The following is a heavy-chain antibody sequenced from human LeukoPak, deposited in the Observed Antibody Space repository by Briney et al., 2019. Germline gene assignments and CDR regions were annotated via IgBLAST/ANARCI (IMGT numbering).Heavy chain of an antibody. V-gene: IGHV3-48*03. CDR3: ARDSTVTTSFDY. Sequence: GGSLRLSCAASGFSFSSYEMNWVRQAPGKGLEWVSYISPGGTTIYYADSVKGRFTISRDNAKNSLYLQMNNLGAEDSAVYYCARDSTVTTSFDYWGQGTLVTVSS. CDR1: GFSFSSYE. D-gene: IGHD4-17*01. J-gene: IGHJ4*02. CDR2: ISPGGTTI.